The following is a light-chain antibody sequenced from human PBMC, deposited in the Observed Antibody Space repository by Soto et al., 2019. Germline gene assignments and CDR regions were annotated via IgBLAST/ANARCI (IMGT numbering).Light chain of an antibody. V-gene: IGKV3-15*01. CDR2: GAS. Sequence: PQGDSAKVGCGASQSVSSNLAWYQQKPGQAPRLLIYGASTRATGIPARFSGSGSGTEFTLTISSLQSEDFAVYYCQHYNNGPPWTFGQGTKVDIK. J-gene: IGKJ1*01. CDR3: QHYNNGPPWT. CDR1: QSVSSN.